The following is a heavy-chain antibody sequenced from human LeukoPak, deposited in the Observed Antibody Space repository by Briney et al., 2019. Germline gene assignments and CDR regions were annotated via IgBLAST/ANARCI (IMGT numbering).Heavy chain of an antibody. J-gene: IGHJ4*02. CDR1: GGSISSSSYY. CDR2: IYYSGST. CDR3: ARASNTVTLSLGY. D-gene: IGHD4-17*01. V-gene: IGHV4-39*07. Sequence: PSETLSLTCTVSGGSISSSSYYWGWIRQPPGKGLEWIGSIYYSGSTYYNPSLKGRVTISVDTSKNQFSLKLSSVTAADTAVYYCARASNTVTLSLGYWGQGTLVTVSS.